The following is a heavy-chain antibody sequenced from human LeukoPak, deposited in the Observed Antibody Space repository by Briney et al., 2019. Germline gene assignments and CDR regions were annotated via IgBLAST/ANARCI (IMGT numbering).Heavy chain of an antibody. J-gene: IGHJ4*02. CDR2: IWSSGSGT. D-gene: IGHD2-21*01. V-gene: IGHV3-48*03. CDR3: AIERSYCEGDCSDY. Sequence: GGSLRLSCAGSGYSFRYYEMNWVRQAPGRGLEWVAYIWSSGSGTHYADSVKDRFTISRDNGKNSLYLQMNSLRAEDTAVYYCAIERSYCEGDCSDYWGQGTLVTVSS. CDR1: GYSFRYYE.